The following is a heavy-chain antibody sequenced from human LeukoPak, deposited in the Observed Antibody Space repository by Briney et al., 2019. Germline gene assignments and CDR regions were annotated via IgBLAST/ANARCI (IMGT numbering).Heavy chain of an antibody. V-gene: IGHV4-34*01. Sequence: SETLSLTCAVYGGSFSGYYWSWIRQPPGKGLEWIGEINHSGSTNYNPSLKSRATISVDTSKNQFSLKLSSVTAADTAVYYCARVVPPGGGYFTSGGRGPWVTVS. CDR3: ARVVPPGGGYFTS. D-gene: IGHD2-21*01. J-gene: IGHJ4*02. CDR1: GGSFSGYY. CDR2: INHSGST.